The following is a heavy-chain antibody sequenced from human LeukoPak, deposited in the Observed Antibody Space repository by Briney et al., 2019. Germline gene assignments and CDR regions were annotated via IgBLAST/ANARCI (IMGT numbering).Heavy chain of an antibody. CDR3: ARCMEGGYLFDY. CDR2: ISSSGSTI. D-gene: IGHD3-22*01. Sequence: QSGGSLRLSCAASGFTFSSYGMHWVRQAPGKGLEWVSYISSSGSTIYYADSVKGRFTISRDNAKNSLYLQMNSLRAEDTAVYYCARCMEGGYLFDYWGQGTLVTVSS. CDR1: GFTFSSYG. V-gene: IGHV3-48*04. J-gene: IGHJ4*02.